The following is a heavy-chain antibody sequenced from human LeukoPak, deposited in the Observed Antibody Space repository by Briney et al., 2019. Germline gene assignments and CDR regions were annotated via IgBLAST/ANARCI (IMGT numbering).Heavy chain of an antibody. V-gene: IGHV1-46*01. D-gene: IGHD6-13*01. Sequence: GASVKVSCKASGYTFTSYYMHWVRQAPGQGLEWMGIINPSGGSTSYAQKFQGRVTMTRYTSTSTVYMEPSSLRSEYTAVYYCARTVDSSSWPWPFDYWGQGTLVTVSS. CDR2: INPSGGST. CDR3: ARTVDSSSWPWPFDY. J-gene: IGHJ4*02. CDR1: GYTFTSYY.